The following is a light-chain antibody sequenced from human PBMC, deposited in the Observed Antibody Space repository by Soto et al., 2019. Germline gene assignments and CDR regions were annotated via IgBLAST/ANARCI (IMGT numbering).Light chain of an antibody. CDR1: QGIDNW. CDR2: GSS. V-gene: IGKV1-12*01. J-gene: IGKJ4*01. Sequence: DIQMTQSPPSVSVSVGDRVTITCWASQGIDNWLAWYQQKPGKAPKLLMYGSSNLESGVPSRFSGSRSGTDFTLTISSLQPEDFATYYCQQAKDFPLTFGGGTKVEIK. CDR3: QQAKDFPLT.